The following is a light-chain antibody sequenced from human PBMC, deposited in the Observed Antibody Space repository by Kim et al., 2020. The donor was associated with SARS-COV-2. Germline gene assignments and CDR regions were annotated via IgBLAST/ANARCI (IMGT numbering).Light chain of an antibody. V-gene: IGKV3-20*01. CDR2: DAS. J-gene: IGKJ4*01. Sequence: SPGERANLACRAGQRGGNSRLAWYQQKPGQAPRLLIYDASSRATGITDRFSGSGSGTDFTLTISRLEPEDFAVYYCQQYGASSLTFGGGTKVDIK. CDR1: QRGGNSR. CDR3: QQYGASSLT.